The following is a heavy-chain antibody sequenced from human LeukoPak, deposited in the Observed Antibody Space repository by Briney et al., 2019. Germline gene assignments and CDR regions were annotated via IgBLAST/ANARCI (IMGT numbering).Heavy chain of an antibody. CDR1: GGSISSYY. Sequence: PSETLSLTCTVSGGSISSYYWSWIRQPPGKGLEWIGYIYTSGSTNYNPSLKSRVTISVDTSKNQFSLKLSSVTAADTAVYYCARDLWFGDDNWFDPWGQGTLVTVSS. V-gene: IGHV4-59*01. J-gene: IGHJ5*02. CDR2: IYTSGST. D-gene: IGHD3-10*01. CDR3: ARDLWFGDDNWFDP.